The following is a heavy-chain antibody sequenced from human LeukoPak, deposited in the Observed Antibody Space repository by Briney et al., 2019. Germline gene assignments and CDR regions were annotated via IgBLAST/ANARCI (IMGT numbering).Heavy chain of an antibody. V-gene: IGHV3-30*02. CDR1: GFTFSSYG. J-gene: IGHJ4*02. CDR3: ARADIVVVVAATLDY. Sequence: GGSLRLSCAASGFTFSSYGMHWVRQAPGKGLEWVAFIRFDGSNKYYADSVKGRFTISRDNSKNTLYLQMNSLRAEDTAVYYCARADIVVVVAATLDYWGQGTLVTVSS. D-gene: IGHD2-15*01. CDR2: IRFDGSNK.